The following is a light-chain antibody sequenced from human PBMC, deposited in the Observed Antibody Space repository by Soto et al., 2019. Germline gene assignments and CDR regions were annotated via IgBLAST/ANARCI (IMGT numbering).Light chain of an antibody. CDR2: EGN. CDR1: SSDVGSYNL. V-gene: IGLV2-23*01. J-gene: IGLJ3*02. Sequence: QSVLTQPASVSGSPGQSITISCTGTSSDVGSYNLVSWYQQHPGKAPKLIISEGNQRPSGISNRFSGSKSGNTASLTISGLQAEDEADYYCCSFATSGTWVFGGGTKLTVL. CDR3: CSFATSGTWV.